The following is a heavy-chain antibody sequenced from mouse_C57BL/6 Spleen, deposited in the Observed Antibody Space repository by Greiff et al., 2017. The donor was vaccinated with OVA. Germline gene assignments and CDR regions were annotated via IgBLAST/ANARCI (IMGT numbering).Heavy chain of an antibody. CDR1: GYTFTSYW. D-gene: IGHD4-1*01. CDR2: IYPSDSET. V-gene: IGHV1-61*01. J-gene: IGHJ2*01. CDR3: ARSGDWDFDY. Sequence: VQLQQPGAELVRPGSSVKLSCKASGYTFTSYWMDWVKQRPGQGLEWIGNIYPSDSETHYNQKFKDKATLTVDKSSSTAYMQLSSLTSEDSAVYYCARSGDWDFDYWGQGTTLTVSS.